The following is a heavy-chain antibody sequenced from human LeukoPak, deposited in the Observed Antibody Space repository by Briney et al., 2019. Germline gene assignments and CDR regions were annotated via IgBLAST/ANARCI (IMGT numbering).Heavy chain of an antibody. Sequence: GGSLRLSCAASGFTFSSYWMSWVRQAPGKGLEWVANIKQDGSEKYYVDSVKGRFTISRDNAKNSLYLQMNSLRAEDTAVYYCARVGYCGGDCFYYYYYYMDVWGKGTTVTVSS. V-gene: IGHV3-7*01. D-gene: IGHD2-21*01. J-gene: IGHJ6*03. CDR3: ARVGYCGGDCFYYYYYYMDV. CDR2: IKQDGSEK. CDR1: GFTFSSYW.